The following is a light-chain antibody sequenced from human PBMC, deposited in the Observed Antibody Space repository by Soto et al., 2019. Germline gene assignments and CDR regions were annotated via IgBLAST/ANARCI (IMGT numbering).Light chain of an antibody. CDR2: DDN. V-gene: IGLV1-51*01. Sequence: VLTQPPSVSAAPGQKVTISCSGSGSNIGGNSVSWYQQLPGTAPKLLIYDDNKRPSGTPDRFSGSKSGTSATLGITGFQTGDEADYYCGSWDSSLSAYVFGTGTKVTVL. CDR3: GSWDSSLSAYV. J-gene: IGLJ1*01. CDR1: GSNIGGNS.